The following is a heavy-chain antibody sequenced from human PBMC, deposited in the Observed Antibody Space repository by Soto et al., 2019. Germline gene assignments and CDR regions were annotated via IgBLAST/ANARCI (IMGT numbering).Heavy chain of an antibody. CDR1: GFTFSIYA. D-gene: IGHD3-22*01. V-gene: IGHV3-30-3*01. Sequence: GGSLRLSCAAPGFTFSIYALHWVRQAPGKGLEWVAVMSPNGNNQYYADSVKGRFTISRDTSKSTLYLQMTSLRPDDTAVYYCATGAKFYYDTSHYWGQGTLVTVSS. CDR2: MSPNGNNQ. J-gene: IGHJ4*02. CDR3: ATGAKFYYDTSHY.